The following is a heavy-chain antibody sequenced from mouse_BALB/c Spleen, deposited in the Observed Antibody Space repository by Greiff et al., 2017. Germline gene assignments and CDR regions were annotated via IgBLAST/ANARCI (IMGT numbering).Heavy chain of an antibody. CDR3: ARHNDGYYGLDY. Sequence: EVQGVESGGGLVKPGGSLKLSCAASGFAFSSYDMSWVRQTPEKRLEWVAYISSGGGSTYYPDTVKGRFTISRDNAKNTLYLQMSSLKSEDTAMYYCARHNDGYYGLDYWGQGTSVTVSS. CDR1: GFAFSSYD. D-gene: IGHD2-3*01. V-gene: IGHV5-12-1*01. CDR2: ISSGGGST. J-gene: IGHJ4*01.